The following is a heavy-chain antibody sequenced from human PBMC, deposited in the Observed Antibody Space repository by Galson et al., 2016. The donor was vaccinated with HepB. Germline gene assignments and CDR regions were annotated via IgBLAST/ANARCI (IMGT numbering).Heavy chain of an antibody. CDR3: VRDVFADHGSDWRGYYYYGLNV. CDR1: GFTFSDYW. D-gene: IGHD6-19*01. V-gene: IGHV3-74*01. Sequence: SLRLSCAASGFTFSDYWMHWVRQIPGKGLAWVSRINRDGSNTKYADSVKGRFAFSRDNAKNTLYLQMNGLRVEDTAVYYCVRDVFADHGSDWRGYYYYGLNVWGQGTTVTVSS. CDR2: INRDGSNT. J-gene: IGHJ6*02.